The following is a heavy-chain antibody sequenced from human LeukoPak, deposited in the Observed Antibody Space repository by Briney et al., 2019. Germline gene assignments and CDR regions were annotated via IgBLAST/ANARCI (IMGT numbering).Heavy chain of an antibody. V-gene: IGHV5-51*01. Sequence: GKSLKISCKGSGYSFTSYWIGWVRQMPGKGLEWMGIIYPGDSDTRYSPSFQGQVTISADKSISTAYLQWSSLKASDTAMYYCAREGQYYDFWSGYSRGAFDIWGQGTMVTVSS. D-gene: IGHD3-3*01. J-gene: IGHJ3*02. CDR1: GYSFTSYW. CDR3: AREGQYYDFWSGYSRGAFDI. CDR2: IYPGDSDT.